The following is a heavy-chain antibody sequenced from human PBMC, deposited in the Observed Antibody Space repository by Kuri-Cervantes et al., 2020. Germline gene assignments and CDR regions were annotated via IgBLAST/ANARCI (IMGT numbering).Heavy chain of an antibody. V-gene: IGHV3-30-3*01. CDR3: ARCPGSSWYGDFDY. J-gene: IGHJ4*02. Sequence: GESLKISCAASGFTFSSYAMHWVRQAPGKGLEWVAVISYDGSNKYYADSVKGRFTISRDNSKNTLYLQMNSLRAEDTAVYYCARCPGSSWYGDFDYWGQGTLVTVSS. D-gene: IGHD6-13*01. CDR2: ISYDGSNK. CDR1: GFTFSSYA.